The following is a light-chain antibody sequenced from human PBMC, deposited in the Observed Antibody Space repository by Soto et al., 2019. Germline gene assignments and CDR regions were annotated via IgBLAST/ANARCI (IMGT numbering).Light chain of an antibody. CDR2: EGS. J-gene: IGLJ1*01. Sequence: QSVLTQPASVSGSPGQSITISCTGTSSDVGCYNLVSWYQQHPGKAPKLMIYEGSKRPSGVSNRFSGSKSGNTASLTISGLQAEDEADYYCCSYAGSSTFVFGTGTNPTVL. CDR1: SSDVGCYNL. CDR3: CSYAGSSTFV. V-gene: IGLV2-23*01.